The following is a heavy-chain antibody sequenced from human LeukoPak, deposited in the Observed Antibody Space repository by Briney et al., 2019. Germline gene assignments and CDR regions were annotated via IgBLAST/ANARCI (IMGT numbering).Heavy chain of an antibody. V-gene: IGHV1-46*01. Sequence: ASVKVSCKASGYTFTSYYMHWVRQAPGQGLEWMGIINPSGGSTSYAQKFQGRVAMTRDTSTSTVYMELSSLRSEDTAVYYCARGVGSYDILTGWTDYFDYWGQGTLVTVSS. CDR2: INPSGGST. CDR1: GYTFTSYY. CDR3: ARGVGSYDILTGWTDYFDY. J-gene: IGHJ4*02. D-gene: IGHD3-9*01.